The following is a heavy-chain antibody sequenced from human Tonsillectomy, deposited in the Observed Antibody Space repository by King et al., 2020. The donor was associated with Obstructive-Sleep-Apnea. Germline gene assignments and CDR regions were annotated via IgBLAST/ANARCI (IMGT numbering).Heavy chain of an antibody. J-gene: IGHJ4*02. D-gene: IGHD6-19*01. V-gene: IGHV3-23*04. CDR2: ISGSGGSP. Sequence: DVQLVESGGGLVQPGGSLRLSCAASGFTFSSYAMSWVRQAPGKGLEWVSAISGSGGSPYYADSVKGRFPIPRDNSKNTLYLQMNSLRAEDTAVYYCAKISQWLVLYYFDYWGQGTLVTVSS. CDR3: AKISQWLVLYYFDY. CDR1: GFTFSSYA.